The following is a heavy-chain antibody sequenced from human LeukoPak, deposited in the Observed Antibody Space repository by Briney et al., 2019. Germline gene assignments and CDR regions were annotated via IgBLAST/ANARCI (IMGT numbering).Heavy chain of an antibody. CDR2: IKTDGSET. D-gene: IGHD6-19*01. CDR1: GFSFSTYW. Sequence: PGGSLRLSCAASGFSFSTYWMTWVRQAPGKGLECVANIKTDGSETYYLDSVKGRFTISRDNAKSSLYLQMNSLRVEDTAVYYCTRDLNHDSGGWGQGTLVTVSS. CDR3: TRDLNHDSGG. J-gene: IGHJ4*02. V-gene: IGHV3-7*01.